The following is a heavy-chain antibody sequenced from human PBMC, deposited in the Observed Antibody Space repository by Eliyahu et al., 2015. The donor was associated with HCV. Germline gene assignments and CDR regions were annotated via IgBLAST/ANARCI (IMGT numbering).Heavy chain of an antibody. CDR1: GFTFRSCA. Sequence: EVQLLESGGGFVQPGGSLRLSCAASGFTFRSCAMRWVPPGSGEGAGGVSDITSGGATYYADSVKGRFTISRDNSKNTLYLQMNSLRAEDTAVYYCAKDLYDTSGTDYWGQGTLVTVSS. V-gene: IGHV3-23*01. J-gene: IGHJ4*02. D-gene: IGHD3-22*01. CDR3: AKDLYDTSGTDY. CDR2: ITSGGAT.